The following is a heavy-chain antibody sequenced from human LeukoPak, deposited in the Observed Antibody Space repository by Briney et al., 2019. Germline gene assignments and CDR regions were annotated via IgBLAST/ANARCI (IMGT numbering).Heavy chain of an antibody. Sequence: TASETLSLTCAVYGGSFSGYYWSWIRQPPGKGLEWIGEINHSGSTNYNPSLKSRVTISVDTSKYQFSLKLSSVTAADTAVYYCARRGSYYYDSSGYYAFDYWGQGTLVTVSS. D-gene: IGHD3-22*01. V-gene: IGHV4-34*01. CDR1: GGSFSGYY. CDR2: INHSGST. CDR3: ARRGSYYYDSSGYYAFDY. J-gene: IGHJ4*02.